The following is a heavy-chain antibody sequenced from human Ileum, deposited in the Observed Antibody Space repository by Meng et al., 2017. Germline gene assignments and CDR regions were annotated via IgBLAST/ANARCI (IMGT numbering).Heavy chain of an antibody. CDR2: SSGSGDRT. V-gene: IGHV3-23*01. J-gene: IGHJ3*02. CDR1: RFIFSSYA. Sequence: GESLKISCAASRFIFSSYAMSWVRQAPGKGLEWISASSGSGDRTYYADSVKGRFSISRDNSANTLYLQMNSLRVEDTAVYYCAKVRGGYYDGSGFLHDAFDIWGPGTTVTVSS. CDR3: AKVRGGYYDGSGFLHDAFDI. D-gene: IGHD3-22*01.